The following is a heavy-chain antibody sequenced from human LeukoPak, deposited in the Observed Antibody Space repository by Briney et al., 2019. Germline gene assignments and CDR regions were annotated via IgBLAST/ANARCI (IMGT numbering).Heavy chain of an antibody. CDR3: ARLPDSYYYGMDV. D-gene: IGHD3-3*01. CDR2: INHSGST. V-gene: IGHV4-34*01. Sequence: SETLSLTCAVYGGSFSGYYWSWIRQPPGKGLEWIGEINHSGSTNYNPSLKSRVTISVDTSKNQFSLKLSSVTAADTAVYYCARLPDSYYYGMDVWGQGTTVTVSS. CDR1: GGSFSGYY. J-gene: IGHJ6*02.